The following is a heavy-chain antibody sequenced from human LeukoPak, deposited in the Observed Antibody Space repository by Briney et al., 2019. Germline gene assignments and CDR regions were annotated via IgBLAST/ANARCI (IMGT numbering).Heavy chain of an antibody. CDR1: GGSLSGNY. D-gene: IGHD3-9*01. CDR3: AVLMRHYGIDV. CDR2: INYDGHT. J-gene: IGHJ6*02. V-gene: IGHV4-34*01. Sequence: SETLSLTCAVHGGSLSGNYWNWIRQTPGKGPEWLGDINYDGHTNYNPSLESRLTISVDSSKNPFALTLRSVTAADAAVYYCAVLMRHYGIDVWGQGTTVTVSS.